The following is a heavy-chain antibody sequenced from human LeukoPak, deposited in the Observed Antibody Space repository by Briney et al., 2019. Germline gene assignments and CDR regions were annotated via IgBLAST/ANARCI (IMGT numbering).Heavy chain of an antibody. D-gene: IGHD1-1*01. V-gene: IGHV3-21*01. CDR3: ARDYNWCFDY. CDR2: ISSSSNFK. CDR1: GFTFDTYT. J-gene: IGHJ4*02. Sequence: GGSLRLSCAASGFTFDTYTMNWVRQAPGKGPEWVALISSSSNFKLHADSVKGRFTISRDNARNSLYLQMSSLRAEDTAVYYCARDYNWCFDYWGQGTLVTVSS.